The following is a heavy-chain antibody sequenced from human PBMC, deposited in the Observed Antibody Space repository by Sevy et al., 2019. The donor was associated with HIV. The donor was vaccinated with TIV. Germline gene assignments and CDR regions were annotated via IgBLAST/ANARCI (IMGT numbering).Heavy chain of an antibody. Sequence: GGSLRLSCAASGFTFSSYSMNWVHQAPGKGLEWVSSISSSSYIYYADSVKGRFTISRDNAKNSLYLQMNSLRAEDTAVYYCARDPETCSSTSCPIDYWGQGTLVTVSS. CDR3: ARDPETCSSTSCPIDY. CDR2: ISSSSYI. J-gene: IGHJ4*02. V-gene: IGHV3-21*01. D-gene: IGHD2-2*01. CDR1: GFTFSSYS.